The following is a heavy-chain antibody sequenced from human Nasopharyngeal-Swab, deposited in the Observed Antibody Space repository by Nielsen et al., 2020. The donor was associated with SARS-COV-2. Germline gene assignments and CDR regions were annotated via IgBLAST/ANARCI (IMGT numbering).Heavy chain of an antibody. V-gene: IGHV3-11*06. CDR2: ISSSSSYT. CDR3: ARVSPPLLTGPYYYYGMDV. J-gene: IGHJ6*02. D-gene: IGHD3-9*01. CDR1: GFTFSDYY. Sequence: GESLKISCAASGFTFSDYYMSWIRQAPGQGLEWVSYISSSSSYTNYADSVKGRFTISRDNAKNSLYLQMNSLRAEDTAVYYCARVSPPLLTGPYYYYGMDVWGQGTTVTVSS.